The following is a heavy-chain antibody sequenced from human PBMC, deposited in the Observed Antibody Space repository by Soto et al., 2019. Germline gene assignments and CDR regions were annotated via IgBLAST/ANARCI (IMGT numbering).Heavy chain of an antibody. CDR1: GFSLSTSGVG. CDR3: AHQYVWGRSIDY. Sequence: QITLKESGPTLVKPTQTLTLTCTFSGFSLSTSGVGVGWIRQPPGKALEWLALIYWDDDKRYSPSLKSRLTITKDTSKNQVVLTITNMDPVDTATYYCAHQYVWGRSIDYWGQGTLVTVSS. CDR2: IYWDDDK. D-gene: IGHD3-16*01. V-gene: IGHV2-5*02. J-gene: IGHJ4*02.